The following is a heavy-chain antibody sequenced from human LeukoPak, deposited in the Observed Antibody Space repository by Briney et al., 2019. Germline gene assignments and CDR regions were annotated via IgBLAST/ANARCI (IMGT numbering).Heavy chain of an antibody. V-gene: IGHV3-30*04. D-gene: IGHD2-21*02. J-gene: IGHJ6*03. CDR1: GFTFSSYA. CDR3: ARATAPYFYMDV. CDR2: ISYDGSVL. Sequence: GGSLRLSCAASGFTFSSYAMHWVRQAPGKGLEWVSVISYDGSVLYYADSVKGRLTISRDNSKNALYLLMNSLRTEDTAVYYCARATAPYFYMDVWGKGTTVTISS.